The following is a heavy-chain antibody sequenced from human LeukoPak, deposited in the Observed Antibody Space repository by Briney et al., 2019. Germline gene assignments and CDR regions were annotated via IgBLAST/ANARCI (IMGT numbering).Heavy chain of an antibody. CDR2: ISAYNGNT. J-gene: IGHJ4*02. CDR3: ARDRFRYCSGGSCYHFDY. CDR1: GYTFTSYG. V-gene: IGHV1-18*04. D-gene: IGHD2-15*01. Sequence: ASVEVSCKASGYTFTSYGISWVRQAPGQGLEWMGWISAYNGNTNYAQKLQGRVTMTTDTSTSTAYMELRSLRSDDTAVYYCARDRFRYCSGGSCYHFDYWGQGTLVTVSS.